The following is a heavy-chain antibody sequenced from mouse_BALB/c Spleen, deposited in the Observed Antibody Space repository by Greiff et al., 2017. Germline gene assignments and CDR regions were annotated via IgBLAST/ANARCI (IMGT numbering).Heavy chain of an antibody. CDR2: INPSNGGT. D-gene: IGHD1-1*01. V-gene: IGHV1S81*02. CDR3: TRGYYGSSTYAMDY. J-gene: IGHJ4*01. CDR1: GYTFTSYY. Sequence: QVQLQQSGAELVKPGASVKLSCKASGYTFTSYYMYWVKQRPGQGLEWIGEINPSNGGTNFNEKFKSKATLTVDKSSSTAYMQLSSLTSEDSAVYYCTRGYYGSSTYAMDYWGQGTSVTVSS.